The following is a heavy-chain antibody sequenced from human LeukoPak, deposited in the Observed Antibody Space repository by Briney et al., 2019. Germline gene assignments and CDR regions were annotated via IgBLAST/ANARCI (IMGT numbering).Heavy chain of an antibody. V-gene: IGHV4-34*01. J-gene: IGHJ5*02. D-gene: IGHD5/OR15-5a*01. CDR1: GGSISSYY. Sequence: SSETLSLTCTVSGGSISSYYWSWIRQPPGKGLEWIGEINHSGSTNYNPSLKSRVTISVDTSKNQFSLKLSSVTAADTAVYYCARDRVPTNWFDPWGQGTLVTVSS. CDR3: ARDRVPTNWFDP. CDR2: INHSGST.